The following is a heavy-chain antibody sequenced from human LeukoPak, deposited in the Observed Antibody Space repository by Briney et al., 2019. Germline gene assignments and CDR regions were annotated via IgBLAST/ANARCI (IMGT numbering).Heavy chain of an antibody. Sequence: GGSLTLSCAASGFTFSSYWMSWVRQAPGKGLEWVANIKQDGSEKYYVDSVKGRFTISRDNAKNSLYLQMNSLRAENTAVYYCARVVGRVVPAAPDYWGQGTLVTVSS. V-gene: IGHV3-7*01. CDR1: GFTFSSYW. CDR2: IKQDGSEK. CDR3: ARVVGRVVPAAPDY. J-gene: IGHJ4*01. D-gene: IGHD2-2*01.